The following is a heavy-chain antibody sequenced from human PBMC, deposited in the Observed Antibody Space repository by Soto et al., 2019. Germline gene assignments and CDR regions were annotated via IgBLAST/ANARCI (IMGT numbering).Heavy chain of an antibody. CDR2: MTPISGET. CDR3: ARGIVVVPAAMRGYYYYYMDV. D-gene: IGHD2-2*01. V-gene: IGHV1-8*01. Sequence: ASVKVSCKASGYSFTSYDINWVRQASGQGLEWLGWMTPISGETGYAQKFQGRVTMTRNTSISTAYMELSSLRSEDTAVYYCARGIVVVPAAMRGYYYYYMDVWGKGTTVTVSS. CDR1: GYSFTSYD. J-gene: IGHJ6*03.